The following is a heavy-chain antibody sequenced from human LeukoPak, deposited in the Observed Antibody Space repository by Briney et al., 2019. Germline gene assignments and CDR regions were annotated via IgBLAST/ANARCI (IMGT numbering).Heavy chain of an antibody. CDR2: INSDGSST. CDR3: ARRLDFDY. Sequence: GGSLRLSCAASGFTFSSHWMHWVRQAPGKGLVWASRINSDGSSTSYADSVKGRFTISRDNAKNTLYLQMNSLRAGDTAVYYCARRLDFDYWGQGTLVTVSS. CDR1: GFTFSSHW. J-gene: IGHJ4*02. V-gene: IGHV3-74*01. D-gene: IGHD2-21*01.